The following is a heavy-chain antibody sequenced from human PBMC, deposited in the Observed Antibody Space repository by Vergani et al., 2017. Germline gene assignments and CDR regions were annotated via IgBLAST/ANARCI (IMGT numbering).Heavy chain of an antibody. CDR1: GFTFNHYA. CDR3: AKANPRNSGYDYLYNYHAMDG. J-gene: IGHJ6*02. CDR2: ISGSGGST. Sequence: EVQLLESGGDLVQPGGSLRLSCAASGFTFNHYAMNWVRQAPGKGLEWVSGISGSGGSTYYAGSVKGRFTISRDSSKNTLYLQMNSLSAGDTAVYYCAKANPRNSGYDYLYNYHAMDGWGQGTTVSGPS. D-gene: IGHD5-12*01. V-gene: IGHV3-23*01.